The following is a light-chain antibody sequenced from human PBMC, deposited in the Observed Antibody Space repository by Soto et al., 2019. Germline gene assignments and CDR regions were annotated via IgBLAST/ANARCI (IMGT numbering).Light chain of an antibody. CDR2: GAS. Sequence: EIVLTQSPGTLSVSPGERATLSCRASQSVSSSYLAWYQQKPGQAPRLLIYGASSRATGIPGRFSGSGSGTNFTVRIRRLEREHFPVYYCQQYGISPRTFGQGTKVEIK. CDR1: QSVSSSY. CDR3: QQYGISPRT. J-gene: IGKJ1*01. V-gene: IGKV3-20*01.